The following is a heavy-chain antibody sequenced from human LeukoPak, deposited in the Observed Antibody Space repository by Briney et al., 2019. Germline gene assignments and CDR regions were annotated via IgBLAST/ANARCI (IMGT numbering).Heavy chain of an antibody. D-gene: IGHD5-12*01. J-gene: IGHJ4*02. CDR1: GFTFMTNS. CDR3: ARGWLYYFDY. V-gene: IGHV3-48*01. CDR2: ISSSGSTI. Sequence: GGSLRLSCAASGFTFMTNSMNWIRQAPGKGLEWVSYISSSGSTIYYAESVKGRFTISRDNAKNSLDLQMDSLRAEDTAVYYCARGWLYYFDYWGQGTLVTVSS.